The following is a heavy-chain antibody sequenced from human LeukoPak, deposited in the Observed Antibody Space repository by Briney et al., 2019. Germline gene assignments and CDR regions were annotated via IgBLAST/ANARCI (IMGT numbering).Heavy chain of an antibody. CDR2: IQSDGTNE. CDR3: AKARGTYCVDS. V-gene: IGHV3-30*02. Sequence: GGSRRLSCAASGFSFSNNGMHWVRQAPGKGLEWVAFIQSDGTNEYYADSVKGRFTISRDNSKNTLYLQINSLRAEDTALYYCAKARGTYCVDSWGQGTLVTVSS. J-gene: IGHJ4*02. D-gene: IGHD1-26*01. CDR1: GFSFSNNG.